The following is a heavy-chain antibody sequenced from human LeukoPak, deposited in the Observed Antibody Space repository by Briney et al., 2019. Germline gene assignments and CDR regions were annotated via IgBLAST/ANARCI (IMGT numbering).Heavy chain of an antibody. CDR2: ISYDGSNK. J-gene: IGHJ6*03. Sequence: QSGGSLRLSCAASGFTFSSYAMHWVRQAPGKGLEWVAVISYDGSNKYYADSVKGRFTISRDNSKNTLYLQMNSLRAEDTAVYYCARAQYSGSYYYYYYMDVWGKGTTVTVSS. V-gene: IGHV3-30*04. CDR1: GFTFSSYA. CDR3: ARAQYSGSYYYYYYMDV. D-gene: IGHD1-26*01.